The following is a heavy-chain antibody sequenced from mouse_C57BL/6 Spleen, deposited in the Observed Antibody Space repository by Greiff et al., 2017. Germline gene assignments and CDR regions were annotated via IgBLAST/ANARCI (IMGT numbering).Heavy chain of an antibody. Sequence: VQLQQSGPGLVQPSQSLSITCTVSGFSLTSYGVHWVRQSPGKGLEWLGVIWSGGSTDSNAAFISRLSISKDNSKSQVFFKMNSLQADDTAIYYCARRGYYYGSSYEFAYWGQGTLVTVSA. J-gene: IGHJ3*01. D-gene: IGHD1-1*01. CDR1: GFSLTSYG. CDR2: IWSGGST. V-gene: IGHV2-2*01. CDR3: ARRGYYYGSSYEFAY.